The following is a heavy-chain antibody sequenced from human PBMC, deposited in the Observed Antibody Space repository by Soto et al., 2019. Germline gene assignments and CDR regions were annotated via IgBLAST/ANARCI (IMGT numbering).Heavy chain of an antibody. J-gene: IGHJ4*02. CDR1: GFTFSSYG. Sequence: TGGSLSLSCAASGFTFSSYGMHWVRQAPGKGLEWVAVISYDGSNKYYADSVKGRFTISRDNSKNTLYLQMNSLRAEDTAVYYCAKGYSGYEDPDFDYWGQGTLVTVSS. D-gene: IGHD5-12*01. V-gene: IGHV3-30*18. CDR2: ISYDGSNK. CDR3: AKGYSGYEDPDFDY.